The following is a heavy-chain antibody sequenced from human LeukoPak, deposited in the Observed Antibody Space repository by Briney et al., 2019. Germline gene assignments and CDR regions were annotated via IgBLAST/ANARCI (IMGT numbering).Heavy chain of an antibody. J-gene: IGHJ4*02. CDR1: GGSISSSNW. CDR3: ARGQWLPVFDF. Sequence: SGTLSLTCAVSGGSISSSNWWSWVRQPPGKGLEWIGEIYHSGSTNYNPSLKSRVTISVDTSKNHFSLKLSPVTAADTAVYYCARGQWLPVFDFWGQGTLVTVSS. CDR2: IYHSGST. D-gene: IGHD3-22*01. V-gene: IGHV4-4*02.